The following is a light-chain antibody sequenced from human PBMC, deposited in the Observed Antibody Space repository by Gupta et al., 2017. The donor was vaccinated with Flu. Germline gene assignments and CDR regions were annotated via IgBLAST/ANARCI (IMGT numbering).Light chain of an antibody. CDR1: QSVDMK. CDR3: QQNNTWPLT. V-gene: IGKV3-15*01. CDR2: DAY. J-gene: IGKJ4*01. Sequence: IVMTQTRATLSVSPGEIATLSCRASQSVDMKSGWDQQKPGQAPRHVSYDAYTRATGIPARFSGSGSETEFTLTINSLQSEDVAVYYCQQNNTWPLTFGGGTKVEIK.